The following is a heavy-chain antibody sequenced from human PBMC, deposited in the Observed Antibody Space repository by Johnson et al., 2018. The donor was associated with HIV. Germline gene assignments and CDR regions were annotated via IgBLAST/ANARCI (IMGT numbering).Heavy chain of an antibody. Sequence: QVQLVESGGGVVQPGRSLRLSCAASGFTFSSYAMHWVRQAPGKGLEWVALTSYDGSDKYYADSVKGRFTISRDNSKNTLYLEMNSLRAEDTAVYYCARDHSGYDSVTAAFDIWGQGTMVTVYS. CDR2: TSYDGSDK. J-gene: IGHJ3*02. CDR3: ARDHSGYDSVTAAFDI. V-gene: IGHV3-30-3*01. D-gene: IGHD5-12*01. CDR1: GFTFSSYA.